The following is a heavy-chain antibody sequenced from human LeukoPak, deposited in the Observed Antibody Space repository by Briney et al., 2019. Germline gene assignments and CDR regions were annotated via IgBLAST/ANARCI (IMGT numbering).Heavy chain of an antibody. V-gene: IGHV3-33*08. CDR3: ARSYNCGGDCYFDY. Sequence: GRSLRLSCAASGFTFSSYGMHWVRQAPGKGLEWVAVIWYDGSNKYYADSVKGRFTISRDNSKNTLYLQMNSLRAEDTAVYYCARSYNCGGDCYFDYWGQGTLVTVSS. J-gene: IGHJ4*02. D-gene: IGHD2-21*02. CDR1: GFTFSSYG. CDR2: IWYDGSNK.